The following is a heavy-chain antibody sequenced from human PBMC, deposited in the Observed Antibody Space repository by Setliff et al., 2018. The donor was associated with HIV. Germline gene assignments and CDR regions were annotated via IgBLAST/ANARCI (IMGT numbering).Heavy chain of an antibody. J-gene: IGHJ6*03. CDR3: ARVVSRREDRGTWMKLWLAPYYMDV. V-gene: IGHV4-59*01. D-gene: IGHD3-10*01. CDR1: GGSITNKY. CDR2: VSSSGTT. Sequence: LSLTCAVSGGSITNKYWSWIRQPPGKGLGWLGYVSSSGTTNYTPSLESRLTISVDTSKNQVSLRLSSLTAADTAVYFCARVVSRREDRGTWMKLWLAPYYMDVWGKGTTVTVSS.